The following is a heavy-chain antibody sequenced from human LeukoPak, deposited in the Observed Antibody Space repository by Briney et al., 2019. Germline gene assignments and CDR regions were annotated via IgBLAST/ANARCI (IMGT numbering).Heavy chain of an antibody. CDR2: IRYDGSNK. D-gene: IGHD4-17*01. V-gene: IGHV3-30*02. CDR1: GFTFSSYS. CDR3: ARGPVTTFGY. J-gene: IGHJ4*02. Sequence: TGGSLRLSCAASGFTFSSYSMNWVLQAPGKGLEWVAFIRYDGSNKYYADSVKGRFTISRDNSKNTLYLQMNSLRAEDTAVYYCARGPVTTFGYWGQGTLVTVSS.